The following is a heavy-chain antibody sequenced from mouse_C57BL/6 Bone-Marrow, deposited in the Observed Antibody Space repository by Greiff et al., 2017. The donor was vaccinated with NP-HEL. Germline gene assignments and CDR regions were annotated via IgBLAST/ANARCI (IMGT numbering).Heavy chain of an antibody. CDR2: IDPSDSET. D-gene: IGHD1-1*01. J-gene: IGHJ2*01. V-gene: IGHV1-52*01. Sequence: VQLQQPGAELVRPGSSVKLSCKASGYTFTSYWMHWVKQRPIQGLEWIGNIDPSDSETHYNQKFKDKATLTVEKSSSTAYMQLSSLTSEASAVYYCARKTTVVEYYFDYWGQGTTLTVSS. CDR3: ARKTTVVEYYFDY. CDR1: GYTFTSYW.